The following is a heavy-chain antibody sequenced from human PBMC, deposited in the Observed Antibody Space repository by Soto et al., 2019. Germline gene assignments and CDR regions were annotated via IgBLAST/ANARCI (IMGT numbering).Heavy chain of an antibody. CDR3: ARDHGMFLSYYYYGMDV. CDR2: ISYDGNNK. J-gene: IGHJ6*02. V-gene: IGHV3-30-3*01. CDR1: GFTFSRFS. Sequence: GGSLRLSCAASGFTFSRFSMHWVRQAPGKGLAWVAVISYDGNNKHFAESVKGRFSISRDDSKNTVYLEMNNLRGDDSAVYYCARDHGMFLSYYYYGMDVWGQGTTVTVSS. D-gene: IGHD3-10*02.